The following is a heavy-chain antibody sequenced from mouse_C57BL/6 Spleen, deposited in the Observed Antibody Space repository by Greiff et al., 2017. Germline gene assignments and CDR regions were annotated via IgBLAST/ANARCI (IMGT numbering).Heavy chain of an antibody. CDR1: GYTFTSYW. D-gene: IGHD2-4*01. CDR3: AIYENDYERCSSMDY. J-gene: IGHJ4*01. Sequence: VQLQQPGAELVRPGSSVKLSCKASGYTFTSYWLHWVKQRPIQGLEWIGNIDPSDSETHYNQKFKDKATLTVDKSSSTAYMQLSSLTSEDSAVSTCAIYENDYERCSSMDYWGQGTSVTVSS. CDR2: IDPSDSET. V-gene: IGHV1-52*01.